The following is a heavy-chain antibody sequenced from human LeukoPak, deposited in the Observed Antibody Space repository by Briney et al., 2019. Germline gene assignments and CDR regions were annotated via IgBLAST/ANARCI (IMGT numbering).Heavy chain of an antibody. V-gene: IGHV3-48*03. CDR2: ISGSGSTR. Sequence: PGGSLRLSCAASVFTFTNYEMNWVRQAPGKGLERVSSISGSGSTRYYEESVKGRFTSSRDNANHSLSLQMNNLRDEDTSVYYCARSFDVWGQGTLVTVSA. J-gene: IGHJ3*01. CDR3: ARSFDV. CDR1: VFTFTNYE.